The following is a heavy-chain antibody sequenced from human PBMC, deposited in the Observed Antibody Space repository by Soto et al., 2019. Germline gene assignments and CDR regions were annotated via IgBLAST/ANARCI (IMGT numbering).Heavy chain of an antibody. CDR1: GFTFGEYA. CDR3: AKDTGYSGNYLLFDY. Sequence: EVQLLESGGGLVQAGGSLTLACAASGFTFGEYALTWVRQAPGKGLEWVSAISGSGGDTYYADSVKGRVTISRDNFKDTLFLQMNSLRAEDTALYYCAKDTGYSGNYLLFDYGGQGTLVTVSS. V-gene: IGHV3-23*01. J-gene: IGHJ4*02. D-gene: IGHD1-26*01. CDR2: ISGSGGDT.